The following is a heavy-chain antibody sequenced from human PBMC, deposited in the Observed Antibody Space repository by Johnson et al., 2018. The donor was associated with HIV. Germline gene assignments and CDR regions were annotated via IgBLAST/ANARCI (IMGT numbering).Heavy chain of an antibody. CDR1: GFTFSSYG. CDR2: ISGSGGST. V-gene: IGHV3-23*04. D-gene: IGHD4-17*01. CDR3: AKGYGDYEGNAFDI. Sequence: EVHLVESGGGLVQPGGSLRLSCAASGFTFSSYGMHWVRQAPGKGLEWVSVISGSGGSTYYADSVKGRFTISRDNSKSTLYLQMNSLTADDTAVYYCAKGYGDYEGNAFDIWGQGTMVTVSS. J-gene: IGHJ3*02.